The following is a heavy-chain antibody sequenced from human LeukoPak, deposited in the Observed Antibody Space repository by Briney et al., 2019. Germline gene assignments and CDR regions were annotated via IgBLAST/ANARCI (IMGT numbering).Heavy chain of an antibody. V-gene: IGHV3-23*01. D-gene: IGHD1-26*01. CDR2: ISGSGGST. CDR3: AKDIVVGVTWAFDI. Sequence: GGSLRLPCAASGFTFGSYAMSWVRQAPGKGLEWVSAISGSGGSTYYADSVKGRFTISRDNSKNTLYVQMNSLRAEDTAVYYCAKDIVVGVTWAFDIWGQGTMVTVSS. J-gene: IGHJ3*02. CDR1: GFTFGSYA.